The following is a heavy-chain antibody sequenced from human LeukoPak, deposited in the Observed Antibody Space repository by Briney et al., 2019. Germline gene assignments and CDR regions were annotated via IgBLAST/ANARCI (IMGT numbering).Heavy chain of an antibody. CDR1: GYSFTTYW. Sequence: GESLQISCKGSGYSFTTYWIGWVRPLPGKGLEWMGIIYPGDSDTRYSPSFQGQVTISADKSISTAYLQWSSLKASDTAMYYCARVIAAAAPNWFDPWGQGTLVTVSS. V-gene: IGHV5-51*01. D-gene: IGHD6-13*01. CDR2: IYPGDSDT. CDR3: ARVIAAAAPNWFDP. J-gene: IGHJ5*02.